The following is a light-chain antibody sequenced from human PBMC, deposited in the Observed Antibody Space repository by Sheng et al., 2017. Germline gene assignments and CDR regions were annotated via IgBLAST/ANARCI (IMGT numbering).Light chain of an antibody. CDR3: QQSYSSPPLT. Sequence: DIQMSQSPSSLSASVGDRVTITCRASQNINKYLNWYQQKPGKAPKLLIYSASTLKSGVPPRFSGSGSETDYTLTISGLQPEDFASYFCQQSYSSPPLTFGGGTKVDIK. CDR1: QNINKY. V-gene: IGKV1-39*01. CDR2: SAS. J-gene: IGKJ4*01.